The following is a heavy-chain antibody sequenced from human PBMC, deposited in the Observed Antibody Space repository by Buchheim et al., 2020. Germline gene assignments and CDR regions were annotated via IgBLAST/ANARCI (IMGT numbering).Heavy chain of an antibody. J-gene: IGHJ3*02. CDR2: INPSGGST. CDR1: GYTFTSYY. CDR3: ARAYDDFDI. V-gene: IGHV1-46*01. Sequence: QVQLVQSGAEVKKPGASVKVSCKASGYTFTSYYIHWVRQAPGQGLEWMGIINPSGGSTSYAQRFQGRRTMTRDTSTTTVYMEVSSLRSEDTAVYYCARAYDDFDIWGQGT.